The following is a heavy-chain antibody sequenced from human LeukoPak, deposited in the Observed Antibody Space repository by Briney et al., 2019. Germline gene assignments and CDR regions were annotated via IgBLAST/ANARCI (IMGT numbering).Heavy chain of an antibody. CDR1: GFAFTEYY. D-gene: IGHD3-10*01. V-gene: IGHV1-2*02. J-gene: IGHJ6*02. CDR3: ARKGVTMVRGVYGMDV. Sequence: ASVKVSCKASGFAFTEYYMHWVRQAPGQGLEWMGWINPNNGGAHYAPKFQGRVTMTRDTSISTAYMELSRLRSDDTAVYYCARKGVTMVRGVYGMDVWGQGTTVTVSS. CDR2: INPNNGGA.